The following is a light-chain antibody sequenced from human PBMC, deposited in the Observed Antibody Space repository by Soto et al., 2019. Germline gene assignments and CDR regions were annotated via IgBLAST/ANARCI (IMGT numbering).Light chain of an antibody. CDR2: DVS. CDR1: RSDVGGYNY. V-gene: IGLV2-14*01. J-gene: IGLJ2*01. Sequence: QSALTQPASVSGSPGQSITISCTGTRSDVGGYNYVSWYQQHPGKAPKLMIYDVSNRPSGVSNRFSGSKSGNTASLTISGLHTEDVADYYSSSYTRSSSTLVVFGGGTKLTVL. CDR3: SSYTRSSSTLVV.